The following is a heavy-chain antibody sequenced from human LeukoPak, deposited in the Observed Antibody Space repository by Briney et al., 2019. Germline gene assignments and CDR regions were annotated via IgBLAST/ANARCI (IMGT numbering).Heavy chain of an antibody. CDR2: ISSRSHYT. D-gene: IGHD2-15*01. CDR1: AFTFSDYY. J-gene: IGHJ4*02. V-gene: IGHV3-11*03. Sequence: GGSLRLSCAASAFTFSDYYMSWIRQAPGKGLECVSYISSRSHYTNYADSVKGRFTISRDNAKSSLYLQMNSLRAEDTAVYYCARTLRCSGGSCSASVDYWGQGTLVTVSS. CDR3: ARTLRCSGGSCSASVDY.